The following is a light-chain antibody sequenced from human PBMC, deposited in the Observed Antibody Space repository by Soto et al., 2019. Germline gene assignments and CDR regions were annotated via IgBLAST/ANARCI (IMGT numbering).Light chain of an antibody. CDR2: AAS. Sequence: DIQMTQAPSSLSASVGDRVTSTCRASQGISSYLAWYQQKPGKAPKLLIYAASTLQSGVPSRFSGSGSGTDFTLTISSLQPEDFATYYCQKLNSYPITCGQGTRLEIK. CDR3: QKLNSYPIT. CDR1: QGISSY. V-gene: IGKV1-9*01. J-gene: IGKJ5*01.